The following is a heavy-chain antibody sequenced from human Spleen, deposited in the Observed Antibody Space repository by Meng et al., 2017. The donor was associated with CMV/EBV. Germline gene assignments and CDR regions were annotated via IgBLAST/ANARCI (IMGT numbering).Heavy chain of an antibody. CDR1: GFTFSSYS. V-gene: IGHV3-21*01. D-gene: IGHD3-22*01. J-gene: IGHJ4*02. Sequence: SCAASGFTFSSYSMNWVRQAPGKGLEWVSSISSSSSYIYYADSVKGRFTISRDNAKNSLYLQMNSLRAEDTAVYYCARGTHYYDSSGYPYYFDYWGQGTLVTVSS. CDR3: ARGTHYYDSSGYPYYFDY. CDR2: ISSSSSYI.